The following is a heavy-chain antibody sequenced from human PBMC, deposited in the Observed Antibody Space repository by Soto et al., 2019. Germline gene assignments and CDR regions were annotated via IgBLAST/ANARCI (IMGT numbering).Heavy chain of an antibody. Sequence: GASVKVSCKASGGTFSSYAISWVRQAPGQGLEWMGGIIPIFGTANYAQKFQGRVTITADESTSTAYMELSSLRSEDTAVYYCARGGVPAAVTGWFDPWGQGTLVTVSS. CDR3: ARGGVPAAVTGWFDP. V-gene: IGHV1-69*13. J-gene: IGHJ5*02. CDR1: GGTFSSYA. D-gene: IGHD2-2*01. CDR2: IIPIFGTA.